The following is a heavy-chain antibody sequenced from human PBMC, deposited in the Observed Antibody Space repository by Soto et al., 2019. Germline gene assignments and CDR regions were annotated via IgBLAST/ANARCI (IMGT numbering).Heavy chain of an antibody. D-gene: IGHD6-19*01. CDR3: ARVLAVAGTGVAEYFQH. Sequence: VPSVKVSSKASGVTFSSCTSSWVRHATGQGLEWMGRIIPILGIANYAQKFQGRVTITADKSTSTAYMELSSLRSEDTAVYYCARVLAVAGTGVAEYFQHWGQGTLVTVYS. CDR1: GVTFSSCT. J-gene: IGHJ1*01. V-gene: IGHV1-69*02. CDR2: IIPILGIA.